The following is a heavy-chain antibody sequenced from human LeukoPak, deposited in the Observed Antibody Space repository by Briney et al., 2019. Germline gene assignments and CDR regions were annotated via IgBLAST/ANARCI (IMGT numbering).Heavy chain of an antibody. CDR1: GGSFSGYY. V-gene: IGHV4-34*01. CDR2: INHSGST. D-gene: IGHD3-22*01. CDR3: ARAPVDYCDSSGYIY. Sequence: PSETLSLTCAVYGGSFSGYYWSWIRQPPGKGLEWIGEINHSGSTNYNPSLKSRVTISVDTSKNQFSLKLSSVTAADTAVYYCARAPVDYCDSSGYIYWGQGTLVSVSS. J-gene: IGHJ4*02.